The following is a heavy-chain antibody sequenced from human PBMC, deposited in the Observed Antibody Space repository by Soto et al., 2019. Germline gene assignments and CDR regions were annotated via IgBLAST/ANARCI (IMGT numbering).Heavy chain of an antibody. Sequence: QVQLVESGGGVVQPGRSLRLSCAASGFTFSSYGMHWVRQAPGKGLEWVAVISYDGSNKYYADSVKGRFTISRDNSKNTLYLQMNSLRAEDTAAYYCAKPDYSGYDFGSWGQGTLVTVSS. CDR2: ISYDGSNK. CDR1: GFTFSSYG. D-gene: IGHD5-12*01. V-gene: IGHV3-30*18. J-gene: IGHJ4*02. CDR3: AKPDYSGYDFGS.